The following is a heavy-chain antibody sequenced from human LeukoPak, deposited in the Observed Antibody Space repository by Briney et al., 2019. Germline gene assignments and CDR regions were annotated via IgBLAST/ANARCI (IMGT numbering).Heavy chain of an antibody. CDR3: ARLRRNSDRSDFFYYYDH. CDR1: GFTFSDYS. CDR2: VSTVSSYI. V-gene: IGHV3-21*01. Sequence: GGSLRLSCAASGFTFSDYSMNWVRQAPGKGLEWVASVSTVSSYIYYADSMRGRFTISRDNAKNSLFLQMNSLRAEDTAVYYCARLRRNSDRSDFFYYYDHWGQGTLVTVSS. J-gene: IGHJ4*02. D-gene: IGHD3-22*01.